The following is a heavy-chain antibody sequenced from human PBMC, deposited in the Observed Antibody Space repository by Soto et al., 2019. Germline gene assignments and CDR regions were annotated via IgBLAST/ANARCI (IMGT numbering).Heavy chain of an antibody. CDR2: ISAYNGNT. Sequence: ASVKVSCKASGYTFTSYGISWVRQAPGQGLEWMGWISAYNGNTNYAQKLQGRVTMTRDTSTSTVYMELSSLRSEDTAVYYCARDKQSYYYDSSGYPDYWGQGTLVTVSS. D-gene: IGHD3-22*01. CDR3: ARDKQSYYYDSSGYPDY. J-gene: IGHJ4*02. CDR1: GYTFTSYG. V-gene: IGHV1-18*01.